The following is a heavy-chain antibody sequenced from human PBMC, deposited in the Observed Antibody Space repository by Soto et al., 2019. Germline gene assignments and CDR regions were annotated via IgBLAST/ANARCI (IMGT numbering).Heavy chain of an antibody. CDR2: ISKSDYT. J-gene: IGHJ4*02. CDR1: GFAFNNYG. CDR3: ARENSIIIPAVSDF. Sequence: GGSLRLSCTVSGFAFNNYGINWVRQAPGKGLEWVSSISKSDYTYYSDSVKGRFTISRDNAKNSVSLQMNTLRVEDTAVYYCARENSIIIPAVSDFWGQGTLVTVSS. D-gene: IGHD2-2*01. V-gene: IGHV3-21*01.